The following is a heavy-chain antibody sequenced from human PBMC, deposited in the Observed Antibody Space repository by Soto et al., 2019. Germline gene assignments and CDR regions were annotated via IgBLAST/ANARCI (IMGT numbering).Heavy chain of an antibody. CDR2: INHSGST. D-gene: IGHD4-17*01. Sequence: SETLSLTCAVYGGSFSVYYWSWIRQPPGKGLEWIGEINHSGSTNYNPSLKSRVTISVDTSKNQFSLKLSSVTAADTAVYYCARVRTTVTTVFDYWGQGTLVTVSS. V-gene: IGHV4-34*01. CDR1: GGSFSVYY. J-gene: IGHJ4*02. CDR3: ARVRTTVTTVFDY.